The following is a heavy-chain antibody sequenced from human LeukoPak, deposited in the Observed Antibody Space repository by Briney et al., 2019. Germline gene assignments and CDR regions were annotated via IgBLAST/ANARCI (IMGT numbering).Heavy chain of an antibody. J-gene: IGHJ4*02. CDR1: GYTFAGYY. V-gene: IGHV1-2*02. D-gene: IGHD6-13*01. Sequence: GASVKVSCKASGYTFAGYYMHWVRQAPGQGLEWMGWINPNSGGTNYAQKFQGRVTMTRDTSISTAYMELSRLRSDDTAVYYCASYGGGNSSSWYAPFDYWGQGTLVTVSS. CDR2: INPNSGGT. CDR3: ASYGGGNSSSWYAPFDY.